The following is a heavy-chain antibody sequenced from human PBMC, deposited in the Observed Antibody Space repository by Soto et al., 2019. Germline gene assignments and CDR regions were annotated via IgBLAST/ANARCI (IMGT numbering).Heavy chain of an antibody. CDR3: ARDRATRFCSGGSCYLAYYYYYMDV. V-gene: IGHV3-66*01. CDR2: IYSGGST. Sequence: EVQLVESGGGLVQPGGSLRLSCAASGFTVSSNYMSWVRQAPGKGLEWVSVIYSGGSTYYADSVKGRFTISRDNSKNPLYLKMNSVRAEDTAVYYCARDRATRFCSGGSCYLAYYYYYMDVWGKGTPVTVSS. D-gene: IGHD2-15*01. J-gene: IGHJ6*03. CDR1: GFTVSSNY.